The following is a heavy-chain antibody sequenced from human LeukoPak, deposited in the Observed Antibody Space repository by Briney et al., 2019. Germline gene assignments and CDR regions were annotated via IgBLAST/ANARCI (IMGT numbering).Heavy chain of an antibody. Sequence: GALRLSCAASGFTFSSYWMHWVRQTPGRGLVWVARINTDGTIIDYADSVQGRFTISRDNAKNTLYLQMNSLRAEDTAVYYCTTEYYYDNSGLFDYWGQGTLVTVSS. D-gene: IGHD3-22*01. CDR1: GFTFSSYW. V-gene: IGHV3-74*01. CDR2: INTDGTII. CDR3: TTEYYYDNSGLFDY. J-gene: IGHJ4*02.